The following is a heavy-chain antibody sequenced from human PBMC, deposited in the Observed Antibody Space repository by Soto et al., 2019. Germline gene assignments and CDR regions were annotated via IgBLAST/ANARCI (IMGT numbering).Heavy chain of an antibody. CDR1: GGTFSSYA. D-gene: IGHD1-7*01. CDR2: ISPKSGGT. Sequence: QVQLVQSGAEVKKPGSSVKVSCKASGGTFSSYAISWVRQAPGQGLEWMGGISPKSGGTRYAQKFQGRVTMTKDTSISTVYMELTNLSPDDTAVYYCGRGRSGELVVFYWGQGTLVTVHS. CDR3: GRGRSGELVVFY. J-gene: IGHJ4*02. V-gene: IGHV1-2*02.